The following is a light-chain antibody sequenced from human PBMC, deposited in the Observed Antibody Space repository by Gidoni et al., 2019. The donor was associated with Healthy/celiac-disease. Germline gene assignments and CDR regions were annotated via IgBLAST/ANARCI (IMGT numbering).Light chain of an antibody. J-gene: IGLJ1*01. V-gene: IGLV3-25*03. CDR2: KDS. CDR1: ALPKQY. CDR3: QSADSSGTYRV. Sequence: SYELTQPPSVSVSPGQKARITCSGDALPKQYAYWYQQKPGQAPVLVIDKDSERPSGIPERFSGSSSGTTVTLTISGVQAEDEADYYCQSADSSGTYRVFGTGTKVTVL.